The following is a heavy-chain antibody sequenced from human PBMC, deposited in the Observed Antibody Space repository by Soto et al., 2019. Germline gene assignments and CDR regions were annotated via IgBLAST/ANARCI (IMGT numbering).Heavy chain of an antibody. CDR1: GFPFSTYG. V-gene: IGHV3-33*01. CDR2: IVSDGSAK. CDR3: ARDDAFGNENGFDI. D-gene: IGHD1-1*01. J-gene: IGHJ3*02. Sequence: QVQLVESGGGVVQPGTSLRLSCAVSGFPFSTYGFHWVRQPPGKGLEWEAVIVSDGSAKYHADSVEGRFTISRDNSKDTLYLQMNSLRAEDTAVYYCARDDAFGNENGFDIWGQGTMVTVSS.